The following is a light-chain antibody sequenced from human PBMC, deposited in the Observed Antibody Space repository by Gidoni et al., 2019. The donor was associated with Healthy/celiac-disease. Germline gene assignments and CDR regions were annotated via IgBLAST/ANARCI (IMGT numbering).Light chain of an antibody. J-gene: IGLJ3*02. CDR2: LNSDGSH. Sequence: LVLTQPPSASASLGAPVKLTCTLRSGHSGYASAGHQQQPEKGPRYLMKLNSDGSHSKGDGIPDRFSGSSSGAERYLTIASLQSEDEADYYCQTWGTGSWVFGGGTKLTVL. V-gene: IGLV4-69*01. CDR3: QTWGTGSWV. CDR1: SGHSGYA.